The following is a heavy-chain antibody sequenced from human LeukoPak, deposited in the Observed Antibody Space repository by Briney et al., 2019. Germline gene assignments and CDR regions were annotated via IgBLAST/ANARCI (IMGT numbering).Heavy chain of an antibody. J-gene: IGHJ4*02. CDR3: AEGETYYDILTGYYTRNFDY. V-gene: IGHV4-61*02. Sequence: SVTLSLTCTVSGDSITSGSYYWSWIRQPAGKGLEWIGRMYSTGSTNYNPSLKSRVTISIDASKNQFSLKLSSVTAADTAVYYCAEGETYYDILTGYYTRNFDYWGQGTLVTVSS. D-gene: IGHD3-9*01. CDR1: GDSITSGSYY. CDR2: MYSTGST.